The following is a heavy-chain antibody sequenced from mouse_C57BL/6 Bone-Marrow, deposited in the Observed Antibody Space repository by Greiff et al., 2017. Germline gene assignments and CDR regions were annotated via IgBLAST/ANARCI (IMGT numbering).Heavy chain of an antibody. Sequence: QVQLQQSGAELVKPGASVKISCKASGYAFSSYWMNWVKQRPGKGLEWIGQIYPGDGDTNYNGKFKGKATLTADKSSSTAYMQLSSLTSEDSAVYFCARKDLGYDWDFDVWGTGTTVTVSS. CDR3: ARKDLGYDWDFDV. V-gene: IGHV1-80*01. CDR2: IYPGDGDT. CDR1: GYAFSSYW. J-gene: IGHJ1*03. D-gene: IGHD3-1*01.